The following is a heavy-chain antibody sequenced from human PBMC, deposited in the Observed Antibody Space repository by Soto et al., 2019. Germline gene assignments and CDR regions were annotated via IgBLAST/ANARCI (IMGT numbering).Heavy chain of an antibody. CDR2: IYHSGST. J-gene: IGHJ5*02. V-gene: IGHV4-31*02. Sequence: PSETLSLTCNVSGGSISSGGYYWGWIRQHPGKGLEWIGYIYHSGSTYYYPSLRSRVTISVDTSKNQFSLKLNSVTAADTAVYYYVRGDDYSTWFDPWGQGTLVTVSS. CDR1: GGSISSGGYY. D-gene: IGHD4-4*01. CDR3: VRGDDYSTWFDP.